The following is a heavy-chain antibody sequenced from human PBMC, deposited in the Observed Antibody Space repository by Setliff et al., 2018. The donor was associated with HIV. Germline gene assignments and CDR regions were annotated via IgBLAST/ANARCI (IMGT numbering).Heavy chain of an antibody. V-gene: IGHV3-7*01. D-gene: IGHD3-3*01. CDR1: GFSFGRYW. CDR3: ARDQGFWSGYYMTPPDY. J-gene: IGHJ4*02. CDR2: ISPDGREK. Sequence: GESLKISCAASGFSFGRYWFSWVRQIQGKGMEWVANISPDGREKQYIDSVEGRFTISRDNAKNSLYLQMNSLRAEDTAVYYCARDQGFWSGYYMTPPDYWGQGTLVTVSS.